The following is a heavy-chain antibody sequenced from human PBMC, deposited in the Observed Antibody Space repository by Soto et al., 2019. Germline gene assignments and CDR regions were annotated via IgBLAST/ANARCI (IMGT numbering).Heavy chain of an antibody. D-gene: IGHD4-17*01. V-gene: IGHV1-18*01. CDR1: GYTFTWHG. CDR3: ARDGSYEESGHWVGDSVFDV. Sequence: QVQLVQSGAEVMKPGTSVKVSCKASGYTFTWHGISWVRQAPGQGLEWMGWISAAKGDTNCAQNLQDRHTMATDASTRTAYMELRSRRYDDTAVYCCARDGSYEESGHWVGDSVFDVWGQGTMVTVSS. J-gene: IGHJ3*01. CDR2: ISAAKGDT.